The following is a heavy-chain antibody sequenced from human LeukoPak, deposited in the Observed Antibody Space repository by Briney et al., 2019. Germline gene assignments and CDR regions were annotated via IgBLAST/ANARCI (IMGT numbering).Heavy chain of an antibody. J-gene: IGHJ6*03. V-gene: IGHV1-2*02. CDR1: GYTFTGYY. CDR2: INPNSGGT. CDR3: ARIAAAKYYYYYMDV. D-gene: IGHD6-13*01. Sequence: ASVKVSCKASGYTFTGYYMHWVRQAPGQGLEWMGWINPNSGGTNYAQKFQGRVTMTRDTSISTAYMELSRLRSDDTAVYYCARIAAAKYYYYYMDVWGKGTTVTVSS.